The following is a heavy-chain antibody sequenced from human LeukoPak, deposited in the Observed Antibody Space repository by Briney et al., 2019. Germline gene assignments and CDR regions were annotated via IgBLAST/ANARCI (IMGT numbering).Heavy chain of an antibody. Sequence: GGSLRLSCAASGFTFSRFGMNWVRQAPGKGLEWVSYISSSGSTIYYADSVKGRFTISRDNAKNSLYLQMNSLRAEDTAVYYCARDLHSSGWLDYWGQGTLVTVSS. CDR1: GFTFSRFG. CDR3: ARDLHSSGWLDY. V-gene: IGHV3-48*03. D-gene: IGHD6-19*01. J-gene: IGHJ4*02. CDR2: ISSSGSTI.